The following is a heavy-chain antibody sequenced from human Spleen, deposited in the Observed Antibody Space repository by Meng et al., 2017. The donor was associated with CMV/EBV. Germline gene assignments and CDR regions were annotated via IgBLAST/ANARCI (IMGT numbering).Heavy chain of an antibody. D-gene: IGHD6-19*01. V-gene: IGHV3-30-3*02. CDR3: AKLGLVAGPRDY. CDR2: ISYDGSNK. Sequence: YGAYGLTLRSYAMHGGRQAPGKGLEWVAVISYDGSNKYYADSVKGRFTISRDNSKNTLYLQMNSLRAEDTAVYYCAKLGLVAGPRDYWGQGTLVTVSS. J-gene: IGHJ4*02. CDR1: GLTLRSYA.